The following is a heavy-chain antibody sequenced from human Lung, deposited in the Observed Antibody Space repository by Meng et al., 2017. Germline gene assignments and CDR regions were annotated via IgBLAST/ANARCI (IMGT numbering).Heavy chain of an antibody. V-gene: IGHV4-34*02. D-gene: IGHD4-11*01. CDR3: ARGQTTMAHDFDY. J-gene: IGHJ4*02. Sequence: HLRECVAGFLNPSETLSLACVVHGGSFIDYSWSWIRQPPGKALEWIGEIYHSGSTNDNPSLESRATISVDTSQNTLSLKLSSVTAADSAVYYCARGQTTMAHDFDYWGQGTLVTVSS. CDR1: GGSFIDYS. CDR2: IYHSGST.